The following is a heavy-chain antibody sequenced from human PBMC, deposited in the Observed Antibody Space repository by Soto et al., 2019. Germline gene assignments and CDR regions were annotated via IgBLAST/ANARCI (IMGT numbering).Heavy chain of an antibody. V-gene: IGHV4-34*01. CDR3: ARGKLHITMVRGASGRYFDY. D-gene: IGHD3-10*01. CDR2: INHSGST. J-gene: IGHJ4*02. CDR1: GGSCIGYY. Sequence: PSETHSLTCTVYGGSCIGYYWSWIRQPPGKGLEWIGEINHSGSTNYNPSLKSRVTISVDTSKNQFSLKLSSVTAADTAVYYCARGKLHITMVRGASGRYFDYWGQGTLVTVSS.